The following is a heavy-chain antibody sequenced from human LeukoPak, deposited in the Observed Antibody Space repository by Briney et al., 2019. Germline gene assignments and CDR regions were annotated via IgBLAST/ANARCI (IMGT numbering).Heavy chain of an antibody. J-gene: IGHJ4*02. CDR2: ISSSSSYI. CDR1: GFTFSSYS. D-gene: IGHD6-13*01. Sequence: GGSLRPSRAASGFTFSSYSMNWVRQAPGKGLEWVSSISSSSSYIYYADSVKGRFTISRDNAKNSLYLQMNSLRAEDTAVYYCAGTFAAAGNPFDYWGQGTLVTVSS. CDR3: AGTFAAAGNPFDY. V-gene: IGHV3-21*01.